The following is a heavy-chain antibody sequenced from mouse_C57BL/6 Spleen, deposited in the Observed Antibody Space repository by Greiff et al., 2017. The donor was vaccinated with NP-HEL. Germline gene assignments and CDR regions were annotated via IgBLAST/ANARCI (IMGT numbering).Heavy chain of an antibody. CDR2: IDPENGDT. J-gene: IGHJ3*01. D-gene: IGHD1-1*01. CDR1: GFNIKDDY. Sequence: EVQLQQSGAELVRPGASVKLSCTASGFNIKDDYMHWVKQRPEQGLEWIGWIDPENGDTEYASKFQGKATITADTSSNTAYLQLSSLTSEDTAVYYCTYYYGSSSAYWGQGTLVTVSA. CDR3: TYYYGSSSAY. V-gene: IGHV14-4*01.